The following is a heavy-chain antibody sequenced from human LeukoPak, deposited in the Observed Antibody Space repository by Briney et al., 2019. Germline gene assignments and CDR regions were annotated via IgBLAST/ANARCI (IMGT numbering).Heavy chain of an antibody. J-gene: IGHJ4*01. D-gene: IGHD3-16*01. Sequence: GASVKVSCKASGYTFTSYYMHWVRQAPGQGLEWMGIINPSAGSTTYAQKFQGRVTMTRDTSTSTVDMELSGLGSEDTAVYYCVRGDFISSRDYLFFFDYWGQGSLVTVSS. CDR3: VRGDFISSRDYLFFFDY. CDR1: GYTFTSYY. V-gene: IGHV1-46*01. CDR2: INPSAGST.